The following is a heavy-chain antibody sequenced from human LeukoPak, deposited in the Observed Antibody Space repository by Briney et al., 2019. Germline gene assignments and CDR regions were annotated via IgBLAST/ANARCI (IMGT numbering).Heavy chain of an antibody. D-gene: IGHD2-15*01. Sequence: ASETLSLTCTVSGGSISSSSYYWGWIRQPPGKGLEWIGSIYYSGSTYYNPSLKSRVTISIDTSKNQFSLKLSSVTAADTAVYYCARSTGRHWSGGGCTNWFDPWGQGTLVTVSS. CDR2: IYYSGST. CDR3: ARSTGRHWSGGGCTNWFDP. CDR1: GGSISSSSYY. V-gene: IGHV4-39*07. J-gene: IGHJ5*02.